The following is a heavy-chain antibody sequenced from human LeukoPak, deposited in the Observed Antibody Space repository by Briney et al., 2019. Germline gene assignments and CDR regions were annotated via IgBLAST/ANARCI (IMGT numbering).Heavy chain of an antibody. CDR2: ILHDGSNK. V-gene: IGHV3-30*03. J-gene: IGHJ4*02. D-gene: IGHD5-18*01. CDR3: ATLSGDSHGYDY. CDR1: GFTFSSYA. Sequence: GGSLGLSCAASGFTFSSYAMHWVRQAPGKGLEWAAVILHDGSNKQYADSVKGRFTISRDNSKSTLYLQINSLRAEDTAVYYCATLSGDSHGYDYWGLGTLVTVSS.